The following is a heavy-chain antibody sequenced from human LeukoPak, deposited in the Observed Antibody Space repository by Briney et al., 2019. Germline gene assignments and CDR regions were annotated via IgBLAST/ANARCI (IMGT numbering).Heavy chain of an antibody. CDR1: GGSISSYY. J-gene: IGHJ4*02. V-gene: IGHV4-59*01. Sequence: SETRSPTCTVSGGSISSYYWSWIRQPPGKGLEWIGYIYYSGSTNYNPSLKSRVTISVDTSKNQFSLKLSSVTAADTAVYYCAGHTYTGLGDYWGQGTLVTVSS. CDR2: IYYSGST. D-gene: IGHD6-19*01. CDR3: AGHTYTGLGDY.